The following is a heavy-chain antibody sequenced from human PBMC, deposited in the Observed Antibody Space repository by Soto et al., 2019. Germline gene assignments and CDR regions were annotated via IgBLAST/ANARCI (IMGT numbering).Heavy chain of an antibody. CDR1: GFTFSTYW. J-gene: IGHJ6*02. Sequence: EVQLVESGGGLVQPGGSLRLSCAGTGFTFSTYWMHWVRQAPGKGLAWVSRIKTDGTITGYADSVKGRFTTSRDNAKNTLDLQMICLRAEGRAVYYCARGGVIVVGLDVWGQGTTVTVSS. V-gene: IGHV3-74*01. D-gene: IGHD3-22*01. CDR3: ARGGVIVVGLDV. CDR2: IKTDGTIT.